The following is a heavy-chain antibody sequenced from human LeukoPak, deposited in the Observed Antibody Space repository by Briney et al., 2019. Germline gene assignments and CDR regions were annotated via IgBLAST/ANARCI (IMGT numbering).Heavy chain of an antibody. D-gene: IGHD6-19*01. V-gene: IGHV4-59*01. Sequence: VKPSETLSLTCTVSGGSFSSYYWNWIRQPPGKGLEWIGYIHYSGSSNNDPSLKSRVTISVDTSKNQFSLRLSSVTAADTAVYDCAREGAVAGFDYWGPGTLVTVSS. J-gene: IGHJ4*02. CDR1: GGSFSSYY. CDR3: AREGAVAGFDY. CDR2: IHYSGSS.